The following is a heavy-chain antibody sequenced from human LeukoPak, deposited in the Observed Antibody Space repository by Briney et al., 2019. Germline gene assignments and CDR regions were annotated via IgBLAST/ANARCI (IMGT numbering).Heavy chain of an antibody. V-gene: IGHV3-23*01. J-gene: IGHJ4*02. CDR1: GFTFSTFA. CDR3: ASPTSNCSGGSCYSGDY. Sequence: GGSLRLSCAASGFTFSTFAMTWVRQAPGKGLEWVSTISSGGGVTYYSDPVKGRFTISRDNSKNTLYLQMNSLRAEDTAVYYCASPTSNCSGGSCYSGDYWGQGTLVTVSS. CDR2: ISSGGGVT. D-gene: IGHD2-15*01.